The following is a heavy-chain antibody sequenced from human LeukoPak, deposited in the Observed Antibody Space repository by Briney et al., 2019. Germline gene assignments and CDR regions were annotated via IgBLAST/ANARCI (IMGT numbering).Heavy chain of an antibody. CDR2: ISSSSSYI. V-gene: IGHV3-21*01. J-gene: IGHJ4*02. Sequence: PGGSLRLSCAASGFTFSSYSMNWVRQAPGKGLEWVSSISSSSSYIYYADSVKGRFTISRDNAKNSLYLQMNSLRAEDTAVYYCARDLWGYYDSSGYYFDYWGQGTLVTVSS. CDR3: ARDLWGYYDSSGYYFDY. CDR1: GFTFSSYS. D-gene: IGHD3-22*01.